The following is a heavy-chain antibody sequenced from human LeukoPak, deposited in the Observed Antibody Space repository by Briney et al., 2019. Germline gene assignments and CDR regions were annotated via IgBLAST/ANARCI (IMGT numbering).Heavy chain of an antibody. D-gene: IGHD3-16*01. CDR1: GYTFTSYH. CDR2: INPSGDST. V-gene: IGHV1-46*01. CDR3: ARGGGSVYYYYYYMDV. J-gene: IGHJ6*03. Sequence: ASVKVSCKASGYTFTSYHMHWVRQAPGQGLEWMGIINPSGDSTSYAQKFQGRVTMTRDTSISTAYMELSRLRSDDTAVYYCARGGGSVYYYYYYMDVWGKGTTVTVSS.